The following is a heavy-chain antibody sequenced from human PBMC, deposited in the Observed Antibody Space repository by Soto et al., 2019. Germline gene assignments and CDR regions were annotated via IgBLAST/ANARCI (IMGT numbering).Heavy chain of an antibody. CDR3: ARVVPGAEAWFGP. Sequence: QVQLVQSGGEVKRPGASVKVSCKTSGYTFSNYGITWVRQAPGQPLEWLGWISLYSDATNYAQKFQGRVSMTTDTSTTTDYMELRSLRSDDTAVYYCARVVPGAEAWFGPWGQGTLVTVSS. J-gene: IGHJ5*02. V-gene: IGHV1-18*01. D-gene: IGHD2-2*01. CDR2: ISLYSDAT. CDR1: GYTFSNYG.